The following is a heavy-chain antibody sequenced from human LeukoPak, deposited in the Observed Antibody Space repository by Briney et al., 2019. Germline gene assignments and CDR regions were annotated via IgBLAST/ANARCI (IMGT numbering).Heavy chain of an antibody. CDR1: GGSISSSSYY. Sequence: SSETLSLTCTVSGGSISSSSYYWGWIRQPPGKGLEWIGSIYYSGSTYYNPSLKSRVTISVDTSKNQFSLKLSSVTAADTAVYYCARRPATVFDYWGQGTLVTVSS. J-gene: IGHJ4*02. D-gene: IGHD4-17*01. V-gene: IGHV4-39*01. CDR3: ARRPATVFDY. CDR2: IYYSGST.